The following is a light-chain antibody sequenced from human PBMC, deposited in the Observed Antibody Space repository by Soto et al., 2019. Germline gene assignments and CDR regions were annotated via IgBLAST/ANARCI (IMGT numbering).Light chain of an antibody. CDR2: DSS. V-gene: IGKV3-11*01. CDR1: QSVSSY. J-gene: IGKJ4*01. CDR3: QLRSVWSLT. Sequence: EIVLTQFPATLSLSPGDGATLSCRASQSVSSYLAWYQQRRGQAPRLLIYDSSNRATGIPARFRGSGSVTDFSLIISCLAPEDFAVYYCQLRSVWSLTFGGGTWLEIK.